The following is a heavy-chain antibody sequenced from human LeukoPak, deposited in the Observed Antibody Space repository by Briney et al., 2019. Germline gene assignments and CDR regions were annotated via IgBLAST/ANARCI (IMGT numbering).Heavy chain of an antibody. V-gene: IGHV3-48*03. CDR1: GFTFSSYE. CDR2: ISSSGSTI. J-gene: IGHJ4*02. D-gene: IGHD2-2*01. Sequence: PGGSLRLSCAASGFTFSSYEMNWVRQAPGKGLEWVSYISSSGSTIYYADSVKGRFTISRDSAKNSLYLQMNSLRAEDTAVYYCARSTYQLLPTNFDYWGQGTPVTVSS. CDR3: ARSTYQLLPTNFDY.